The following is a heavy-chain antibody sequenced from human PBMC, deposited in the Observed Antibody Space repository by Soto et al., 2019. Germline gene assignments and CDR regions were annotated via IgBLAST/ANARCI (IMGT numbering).Heavy chain of an antibody. CDR2: IYYSGST. Sequence: SETLSLTCTVSGGSISSSSYYWGWIRQPPGKGLEWIGSIYYSGSTYYNPSLKSRVTISVDTSKNQFSLKLSSVTAADTAVYYCARPYYDFWSGYHGGMDVWGQGTTVTVSS. V-gene: IGHV4-39*01. J-gene: IGHJ6*02. CDR3: ARPYYDFWSGYHGGMDV. CDR1: GGSISSSSYY. D-gene: IGHD3-3*01.